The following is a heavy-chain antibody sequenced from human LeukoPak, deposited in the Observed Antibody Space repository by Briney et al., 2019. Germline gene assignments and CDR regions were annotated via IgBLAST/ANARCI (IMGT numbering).Heavy chain of an antibody. Sequence: SETLSLTCTVSGGSISSSSYYWGWIRQPPGKGLEWIGSIYYSGSTYYNPSLKSRVTISVDTSKNQFSLKLSSVTAADTAVYYCAREGRWDYYDSSGYYLAGAFDIWGQGTMVTVSS. D-gene: IGHD3-22*01. J-gene: IGHJ3*02. CDR1: GGSISSSSYY. CDR3: AREGRWDYYDSSGYYLAGAFDI. CDR2: IYYSGST. V-gene: IGHV4-39*07.